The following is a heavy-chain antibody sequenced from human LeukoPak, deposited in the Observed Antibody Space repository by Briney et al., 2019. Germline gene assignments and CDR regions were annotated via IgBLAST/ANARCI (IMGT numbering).Heavy chain of an antibody. V-gene: IGHV3-30*18. Sequence: GGPLRLSCAPSGFTFSSYAMHWVPQAPGRGLEGVAIISFDGTNKFYAHSVRGRFTISRDNSKSTLYLQMNSRRADDTAVYYCAKQQAGTDYGAEGWFDPWGQGTLVTVSS. D-gene: IGHD3-16*01. CDR2: ISFDGTNK. CDR1: GFTFSSYA. CDR3: AKQQAGTDYGAEGWFDP. J-gene: IGHJ5*02.